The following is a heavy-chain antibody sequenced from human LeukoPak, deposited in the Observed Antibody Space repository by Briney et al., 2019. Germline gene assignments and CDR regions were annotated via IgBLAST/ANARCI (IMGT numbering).Heavy chain of an antibody. D-gene: IGHD6-19*01. CDR1: GFTFDEYV. J-gene: IGHJ4*02. CDR3: ARQYTTGWYYFDS. CDR2: ISWNSGTI. Sequence: PGGSLRLSCAASGFTFDEYVMHWVRQAPGKGLEWLSGISWNSGTIGYADSVKGRFTISRDNAKNSLYLQMNSLRAEDTALCYCARQYTTGWYYFDSWGQGTLVTVSS. V-gene: IGHV3-9*01.